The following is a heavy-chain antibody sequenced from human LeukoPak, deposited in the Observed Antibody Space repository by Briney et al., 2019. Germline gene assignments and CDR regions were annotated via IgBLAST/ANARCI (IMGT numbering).Heavy chain of an antibody. D-gene: IGHD5-12*01. CDR1: GGSISSGGYY. J-gene: IGHJ4*02. V-gene: IGHV4-31*03. CDR2: IYYSGST. Sequence: PSETLSLTCTVSGGSISSGGYYWSWIRQHPGKGLEWIGYIYYSGSTYYNPSLKSRVTMSVDTSRNQFSLSLSSVTAADTAVYYCARDQSGYGHFDFWGQGTRVTVSS. CDR3: ARDQSGYGHFDF.